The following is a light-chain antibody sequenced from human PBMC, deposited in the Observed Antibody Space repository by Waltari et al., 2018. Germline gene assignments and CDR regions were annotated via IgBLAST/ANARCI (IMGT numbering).Light chain of an antibody. CDR2: AAS. CDR3: QQYYTFPRA. CDR1: LDINSY. Sequence: VIWMTQSPSLVSASIGDRVTINCRMSLDINSYLAWFQQKPGKSPDLLIYAASILQSGVPSRFSGSGSGTDFTLTISRLQSEDFATYYCQQYYTFPRAFGQGTKVEI. J-gene: IGKJ1*01. V-gene: IGKV1D-8*01.